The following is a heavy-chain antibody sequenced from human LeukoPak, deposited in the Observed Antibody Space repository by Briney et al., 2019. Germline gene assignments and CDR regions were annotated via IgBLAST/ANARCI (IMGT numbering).Heavy chain of an antibody. CDR2: ISGSGGST. Sequence: GGSLRLSCAASGFTFSSYAMSWVRQAPGKGLEWVSAISGSGGSTYCADSVKGRFTISRDNSKNTLYLQMNSLRAEDTAVYYCAKVDDSSGYPYSGLDYWGQGILVTVSS. J-gene: IGHJ4*02. V-gene: IGHV3-23*01. CDR1: GFTFSSYA. D-gene: IGHD3-22*01. CDR3: AKVDDSSGYPYSGLDY.